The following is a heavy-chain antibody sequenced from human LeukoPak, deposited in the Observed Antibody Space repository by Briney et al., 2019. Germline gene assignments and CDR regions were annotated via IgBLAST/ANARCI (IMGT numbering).Heavy chain of an antibody. Sequence: SETLSLTCAVCGGSFSGYYWSWIRQPPGKGLEWIGEINHSGSTNYNPSRKSRVNISVDTSKNQFSLKLSSVTAADTAVYYCARAKGSGSYFNWFDPWGQGTLVTVSS. D-gene: IGHD3-10*01. J-gene: IGHJ5*02. CDR3: ARAKGSGSYFNWFDP. CDR1: GGSFSGYY. CDR2: INHSGST. V-gene: IGHV4-34*01.